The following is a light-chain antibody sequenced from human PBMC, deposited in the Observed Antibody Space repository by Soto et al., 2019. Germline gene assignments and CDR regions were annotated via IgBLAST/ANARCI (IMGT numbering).Light chain of an antibody. J-gene: IGKJ1*01. V-gene: IGKV3-15*01. CDR1: QSVTNK. Sequence: EIVMAQSPATLSVSPGERATLSCRASQSVTNKLAWYQHKPGQAPRVLIYDTSTRAAGIPARFSGSGSGTDFTLTISSLQSEDFAVYYCQQYSSSRTFGQGTKVEIK. CDR3: QQYSSSRT. CDR2: DTS.